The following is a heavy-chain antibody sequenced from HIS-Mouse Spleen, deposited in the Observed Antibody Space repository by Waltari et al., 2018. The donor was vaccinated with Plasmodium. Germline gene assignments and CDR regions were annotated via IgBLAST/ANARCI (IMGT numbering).Heavy chain of an antibody. V-gene: IGHV4-34*01. CDR1: GGSFSGYY. CDR2: INHSGST. J-gene: IGHJ3*02. Sequence: QVQLQQWGAGLLKPSETLSLTCAVYGGSFSGYYWHWFRQPPGKGLEWIGEINHSGSTNYNPSLKSRVTISVDTSKNQFSLKLSSVTAADTAVYYCARAPIRDAFDIWGQGTMVTVSS. CDR3: ARAPIRDAFDI. D-gene: IGHD3-9*01.